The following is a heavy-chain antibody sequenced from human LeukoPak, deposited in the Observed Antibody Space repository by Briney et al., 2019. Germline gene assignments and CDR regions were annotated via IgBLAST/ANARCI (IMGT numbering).Heavy chain of an antibody. J-gene: IGHJ4*02. CDR3: ARQINIGYSSGWYGSYDY. CDR2: IYYSGST. V-gene: IGHV4-59*08. D-gene: IGHD6-19*01. CDR1: GGSFSGYY. Sequence: SETLSLTCAVYGGSFSGYYWSWIRQPPGKGLEWIGYIYYSGSTNYNPSLKSRVTISVDTSKNQFSLKLSSVTAADTAVYYCARQINIGYSSGWYGSYDYWGQGTLVTVSS.